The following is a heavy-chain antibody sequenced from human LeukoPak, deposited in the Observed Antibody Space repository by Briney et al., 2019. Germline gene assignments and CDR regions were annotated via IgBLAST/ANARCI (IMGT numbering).Heavy chain of an antibody. D-gene: IGHD3-3*01. Sequence: SETLSLTCAVYGGSFSGYYWSWIRQPPGKGLEWIGEINHSGSTNYNPSLKSRVTISVDTSKNQFSLKLSSVTAADTAVYYCARSDRFLEWFDFDYWGQGTLVTVSS. V-gene: IGHV4-34*01. J-gene: IGHJ4*02. CDR3: ARSDRFLEWFDFDY. CDR2: INHSGST. CDR1: GGSFSGYY.